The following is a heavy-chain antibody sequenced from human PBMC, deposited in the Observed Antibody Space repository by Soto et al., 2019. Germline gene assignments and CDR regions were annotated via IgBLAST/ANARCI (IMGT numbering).Heavy chain of an antibody. J-gene: IGHJ6*02. V-gene: IGHV3-21*01. CDR2: ISSSSSYI. CDR3: AREPNLAAAGTGYYYYYGMDV. CDR1: GFTFSSYS. D-gene: IGHD6-13*01. Sequence: EVQLVESGGGLVKPGGSLRLSCAASGFTFSSYSMNWVRQAPGKGLEWVSSISSSSSYIYYADSVKGRFTISRDNAKNSLYLQMNSLRAEDTAVYYCAREPNLAAAGTGYYYYYGMDVWGQGTTVTVSS.